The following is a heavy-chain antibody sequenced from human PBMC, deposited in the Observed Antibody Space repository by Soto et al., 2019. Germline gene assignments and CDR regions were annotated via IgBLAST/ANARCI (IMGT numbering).Heavy chain of an antibody. CDR2: INWNSGSI. CDR3: VKDESINCYSGHFRH. V-gene: IGHV3-9*01. Sequence: PGGSSRLSCAASGFTFDDYAMHWVRQVPGKGLEWVSGINWNSGSIGYGDSVKGRFAISRDNAKNSLHLQMNSLSAEDTAFYYCVKDESINCYSGHFRHRGQRTLVTVSS. D-gene: IGHD1-1*01. J-gene: IGHJ1*01. CDR1: GFTFDDYA.